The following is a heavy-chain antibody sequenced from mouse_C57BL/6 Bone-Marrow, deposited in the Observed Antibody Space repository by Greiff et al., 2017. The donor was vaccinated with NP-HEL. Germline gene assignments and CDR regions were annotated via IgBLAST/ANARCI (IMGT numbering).Heavy chain of an antibody. CDR3: GRGILRSHIDY. V-gene: IGHV1-64*01. J-gene: IGHJ2*01. CDR1: GYTFTSYW. CDR2: IHPNSGST. Sequence: VQLQQPGAELVKPGASVKFSCKASGYTFTSYWMHWVKQRPGQGLEWLGMIHPNSGSTNYNEKFKSKGNLTVDKYSHTAYIQLSSLTSEDSEVYYCGRGILRSHIDYWGQGTTLTVSS. D-gene: IGHD6-2*01.